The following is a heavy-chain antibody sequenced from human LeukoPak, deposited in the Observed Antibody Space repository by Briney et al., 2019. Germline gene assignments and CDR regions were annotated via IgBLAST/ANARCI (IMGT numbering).Heavy chain of an antibody. J-gene: IGHJ4*02. CDR3: AREQYAAAGTVDY. CDR1: GFTFSSYN. D-gene: IGHD6-13*01. CDR2: ISNDDSYI. Sequence: GGSLRLSCAASGFTFSSYNMNWVRQAPGKGLEWVSSISNDDSYIYYADSLKGRFTISRDNAKNSLYLQMNSLRAEDTAVYYCAREQYAAAGTVDYWGQGTLVTVSS. V-gene: IGHV3-21*01.